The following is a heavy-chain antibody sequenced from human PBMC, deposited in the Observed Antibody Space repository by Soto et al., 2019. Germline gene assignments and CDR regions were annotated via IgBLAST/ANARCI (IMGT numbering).Heavy chain of an antibody. CDR3: ARVDTAMVRARSWFDR. CDR2: ISAYNGNT. CDR1: GYTFTSYG. V-gene: IGHV1-18*04. J-gene: IGHJ5*02. D-gene: IGHD5-18*01. Sequence: ASVKVSCKASGYTFTSYGISWVRQAPGQGLEWMGWISAYNGNTNYAQKLQGRVTMTTDTSTSTAYMELRSLRSDDTAVYYCARVDTAMVRARSWFDRWGQGTLVTVSS.